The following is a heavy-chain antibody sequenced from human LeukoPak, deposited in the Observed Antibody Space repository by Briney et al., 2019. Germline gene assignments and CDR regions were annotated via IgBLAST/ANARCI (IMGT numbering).Heavy chain of an antibody. CDR3: ARSDLYGDYPPGNY. V-gene: IGHV4-59*01. CDR2: IYYSGNT. Sequence: SETLSLTCTVSGDSITNSYWSWIRQPPGKGLEWIAYIYYSGNTKYNPSLKSRVTISVDTSKNHFSLKVTSVTAADTAFYYCARSDLYGDYPPGNYWGQGTLVTVSS. J-gene: IGHJ4*02. D-gene: IGHD4-17*01. CDR1: GDSITNSY.